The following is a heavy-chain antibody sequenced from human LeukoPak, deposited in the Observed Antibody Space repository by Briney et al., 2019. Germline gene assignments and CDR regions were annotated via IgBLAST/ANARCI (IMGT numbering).Heavy chain of an antibody. CDR3: ARARGTMIVVARGMDV. V-gene: IGHV4-34*01. CDR1: GGSFSGYY. D-gene: IGHD3-22*01. Sequence: SETLSLTCAVYGGSFSGYYWSWIRQPPGKGLEWIGEINHSGSTNYNPSLKSRVTISVDTSKNQFSLKLSSVTAADTAVYYCARARGTMIVVARGMDVWGQGTMVTVSS. J-gene: IGHJ3*01. CDR2: INHSGST.